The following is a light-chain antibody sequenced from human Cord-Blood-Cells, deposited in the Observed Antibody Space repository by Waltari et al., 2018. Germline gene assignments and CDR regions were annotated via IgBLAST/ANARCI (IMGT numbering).Light chain of an antibody. V-gene: IGLV2-14*03. CDR3: SSYTSSSTYV. CDR1: SSAAGGYNY. CDR2: DVS. J-gene: IGLJ1*01. Sequence: QSALTQPASVSGSPGQSLTISCTGTSSAAGGYNYVSWYQQHPGKAPKLMIYDVSNRPSGVSTRFSGSKSGNTASLTISGLQAEDEADYYCSSYTSSSTYVFGTGTKVTVL.